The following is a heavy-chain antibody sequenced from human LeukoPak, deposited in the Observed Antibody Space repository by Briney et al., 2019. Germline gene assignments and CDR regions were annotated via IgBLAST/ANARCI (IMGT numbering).Heavy chain of an antibody. Sequence: ASVKVSCKASGYTFTSYYMHWVRQAPGQGLEWMGWINPNSGGTNYAQKFQGRVTVTRDTSISTAYMELSRLRSDDTAVYYCAREDSSGYYLRWFDPWGQGTLVTVSS. CDR3: AREDSSGYYLRWFDP. CDR2: INPNSGGT. J-gene: IGHJ5*02. D-gene: IGHD3-22*01. V-gene: IGHV1-2*02. CDR1: GYTFTSYY.